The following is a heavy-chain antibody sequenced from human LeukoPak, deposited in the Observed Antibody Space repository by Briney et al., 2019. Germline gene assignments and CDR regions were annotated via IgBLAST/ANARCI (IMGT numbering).Heavy chain of an antibody. CDR2: IYYSGST. CDR1: SGSISSSSYY. V-gene: IGHV4-39*01. D-gene: IGHD5-18*01. CDR3: ARHNSGYSYGNSGGGFYFDY. J-gene: IGHJ4*02. Sequence: SETLSLTCTVSSGSISSSSYYWGWIRQPPGKGLEWIGSIYYSGSTYYNPSLKSRVTISVDTSKNQFSLKLSSVTAADTAVYYCARHNSGYSYGNSGGGFYFDYWGQGTLVTVSS.